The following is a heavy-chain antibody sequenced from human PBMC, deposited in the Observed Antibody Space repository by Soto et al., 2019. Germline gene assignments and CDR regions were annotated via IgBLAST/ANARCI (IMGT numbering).Heavy chain of an antibody. CDR1: GGSISSYY. D-gene: IGHD3-9*01. Sequence: PSETLSLTCTVSGGSISSYYWSWIRQPPGKGLEWIGYIYYSGSTNYNPSLKSRVTISVDTSKNQFSLKLSSVTAADTAVYYCARGVGYYDILTGYYQFDYWGQGTLVTVSS. CDR3: ARGVGYYDILTGYYQFDY. CDR2: IYYSGST. J-gene: IGHJ4*02. V-gene: IGHV4-59*01.